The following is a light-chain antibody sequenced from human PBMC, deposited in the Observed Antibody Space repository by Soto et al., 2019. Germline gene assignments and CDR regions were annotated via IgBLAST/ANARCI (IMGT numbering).Light chain of an antibody. CDR3: QQSYRCPPST. CDR2: AAS. V-gene: IGKV1-39*01. J-gene: IGKJ1*01. Sequence: DIQITQSPSSRSASVGDRVTITCRVSQSISSYLHWYQQKPGKAPKLLIYAASSLQSGVPSRFSGSGSGTDFTLTITSLRSEDCATYCCQQSYRCPPSTFGQRTKVDIK. CDR1: QSISSY.